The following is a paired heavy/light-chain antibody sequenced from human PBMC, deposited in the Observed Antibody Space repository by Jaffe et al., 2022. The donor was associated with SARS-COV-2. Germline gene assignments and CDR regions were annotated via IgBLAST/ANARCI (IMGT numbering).Heavy chain of an antibody. D-gene: IGHD1-1*01. CDR1: GDSITSTDYY. CDR2: IFYSGST. V-gene: IGHV4-39*01. J-gene: IGHJ4*02. CDR3: ATSLRPTCFAY. Sequence: QLQLQESGPGLVKPSETLSLTCTVSGDSITSTDYYWGWIRQPPGKGLEWVGSIFYSGSTYYNPSLKSRVTTSVDTSKNQFSLKLSSVTAADTAVYYCATSLRPTCFAYWGQGTLVTVSS.
Light chain of an antibody. CDR3: QQANNFLFT. V-gene: IGKV1-12*01. CDR1: QDISNW. Sequence: DIQMTQSPSSVSASVGDRVTITCRASQDISNWLAWYQQKPGKAPKLLIYAASSLQTGVPSRFIGSGSGTDFTLTIRSLQPEDFATYFCQQANNFLFTFGGGTKVEIK. J-gene: IGKJ4*01. CDR2: AAS.